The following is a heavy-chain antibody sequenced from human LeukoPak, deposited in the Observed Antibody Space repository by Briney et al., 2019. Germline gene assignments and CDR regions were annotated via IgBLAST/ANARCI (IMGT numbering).Heavy chain of an antibody. Sequence: GGSLRLSCAASGFIFSSEAMSWVRQAPGKGLEWVGRIKSKTDGGTTEYAAPVKGRFTISRDDSKNTLYLQMNSLETEDTAVYYCATYRTGYYYFDYWGPGTLVTVSS. CDR3: ATYRTGYYYFDY. CDR2: IKSKTDGGTT. D-gene: IGHD3-9*01. J-gene: IGHJ4*02. CDR1: GFIFSSEA. V-gene: IGHV3-15*01.